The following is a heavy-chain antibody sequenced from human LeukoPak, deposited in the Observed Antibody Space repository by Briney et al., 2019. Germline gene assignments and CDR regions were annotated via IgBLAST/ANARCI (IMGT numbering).Heavy chain of an antibody. CDR2: VYYTRST. CDR3: TRLGGSSSSDGFDP. J-gene: IGHJ5*02. D-gene: IGHD6-6*01. CDR1: LGINRNYH. Sequence: PTETLSLTCPVTLGINRNYHWNWIRQPPGKGLEWIGYVYYTRSTSYNPSLKSRVAISGDNAKNQLSLKLSCLRAADTAVYYCTRLGGSSSSDGFDPWGQGTLVIVSS. V-gene: IGHV4-59*08.